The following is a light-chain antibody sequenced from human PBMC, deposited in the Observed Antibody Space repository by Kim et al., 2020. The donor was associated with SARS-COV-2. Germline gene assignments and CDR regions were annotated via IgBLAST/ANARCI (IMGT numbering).Light chain of an antibody. CDR3: YSRVSRGDPWG. CDR1: SHRHYF. V-gene: IGLV3-19*01. J-gene: IGLJ3*02. CDR2: GKN. Sequence: SSELTQDPDAAEDMGQRVRINCQGDSHRHYFASWFQQKPGQAPRLVIYGKNYRPSGIPDRFSGSSSGTTASLTITGVQEEDEAAYYCYSRVSRGDPWGFGGGPQLSVL.